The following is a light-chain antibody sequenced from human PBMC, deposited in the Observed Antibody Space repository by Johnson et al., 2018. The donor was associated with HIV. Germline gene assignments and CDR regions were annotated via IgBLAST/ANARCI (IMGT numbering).Light chain of an antibody. J-gene: IGLJ1*01. CDR3: GTWDSSLSALYV. Sequence: QAVLTQPPSVSAAPGQKVTISCSGSSSNIGNNYVSWYQQLPGTAPKLLIYENNKRPSGIPDRFSGSKSGTSATLGITGLQTGDDADYYYGTWDSSLSALYVFGTGTKVTVL. CDR2: ENN. CDR1: SSNIGNNY. V-gene: IGLV1-51*02.